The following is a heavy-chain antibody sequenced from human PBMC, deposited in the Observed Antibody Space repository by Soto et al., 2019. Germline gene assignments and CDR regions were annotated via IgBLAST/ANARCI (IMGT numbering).Heavy chain of an antibody. Sequence: TLSLTCTVSGGSISSGGYYWSWIRQHPGKGLEWIGYIYYTGSSYYNPSLKSRVTISVDASKNQLSLRLASVTAADTAVYYCARDLRGYSRYDYLDYWGQGIPVTVSS. CDR2: IYYTGSS. D-gene: IGHD5-12*01. V-gene: IGHV4-31*03. CDR3: ARDLRGYSRYDYLDY. CDR1: GGSISSGGYY. J-gene: IGHJ4*02.